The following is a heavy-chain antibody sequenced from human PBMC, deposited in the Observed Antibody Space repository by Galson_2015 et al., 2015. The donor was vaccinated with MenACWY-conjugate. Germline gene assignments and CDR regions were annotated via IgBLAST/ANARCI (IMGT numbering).Heavy chain of an antibody. CDR3: AKALRPSTPSDY. D-gene: IGHD4-17*01. Sequence: SLRLSCAASGFIFKNYAMGWVRQAPGKGLEWVSDISGSGGSTYYADSVKGRFTISRDNSKNTLYLQMNSLRAEDTAVYYCAKALRPSTPSDYWGQGTLVTVSS. CDR1: GFIFKNYA. CDR2: ISGSGGST. V-gene: IGHV3-23*01. J-gene: IGHJ4*02.